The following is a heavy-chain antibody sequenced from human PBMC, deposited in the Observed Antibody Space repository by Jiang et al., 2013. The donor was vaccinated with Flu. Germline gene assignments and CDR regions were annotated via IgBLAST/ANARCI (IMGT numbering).Heavy chain of an antibody. CDR1: YG. V-gene: IGHV3-33*01. D-gene: IGHD3-3*01. J-gene: IGHJ4*02. Sequence: YGMHWVRQAPGKGLEWVAVIWYDGSNKYYADSVKGRFTISRDNSKNTLYLQMNSLRAEDTAVYYCARAHYDFWRGGMDVWGQGTLVTVSS. CDR3: ARAHYDFWRGGMDV. CDR2: IWYDGSNK.